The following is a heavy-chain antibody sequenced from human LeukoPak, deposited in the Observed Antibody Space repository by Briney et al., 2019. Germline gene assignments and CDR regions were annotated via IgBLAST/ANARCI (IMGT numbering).Heavy chain of an antibody. D-gene: IGHD6-19*01. V-gene: IGHV1-46*01. CDR3: ARDGVLAYSSGWYFYFDY. J-gene: IGHJ4*02. Sequence: ASVSLSCKASGYTFTSYYMHWVRQAPGQGLEWMGIINPSGGSTSYAQKFQVRVTMTRYTSTSTVYMELSSLRSEDTAVYYCARDGVLAYSSGWYFYFDYWGQGT. CDR1: GYTFTSYY. CDR2: INPSGGST.